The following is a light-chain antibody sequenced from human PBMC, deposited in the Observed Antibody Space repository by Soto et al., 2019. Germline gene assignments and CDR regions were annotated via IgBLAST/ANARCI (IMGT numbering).Light chain of an antibody. V-gene: IGLV2-8*01. J-gene: IGLJ1*01. CDR3: SSYAGINSLGV. CDR2: EVN. Sequence: QSALTQPPSASGSPGQSVTISCTGTSSDVGGYKYVSWYQQHPGKAPKLMIFEVNKRPSGVPDRFSGSMDRTTASLTVSGFEAEDEADYYCSSYAGINSLGVFGSGTKLTVL. CDR1: SSDVGGYKY.